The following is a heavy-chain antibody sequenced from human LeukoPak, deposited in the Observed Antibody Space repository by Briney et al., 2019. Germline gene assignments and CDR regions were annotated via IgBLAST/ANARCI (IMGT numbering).Heavy chain of an antibody. CDR1: GFTFSSYS. Sequence: GGSLRLSCAASGFTFSSYSMNWVRQAPGKGLEWVSSISSSSSYIYYADSVKGRFTISRDNAKNSLYLQMSSLRAEDTAVYYCARTPGIAAAFDYWGQGTLVTVSS. CDR2: ISSSSSYI. CDR3: ARTPGIAAAFDY. V-gene: IGHV3-21*01. J-gene: IGHJ4*02. D-gene: IGHD6-13*01.